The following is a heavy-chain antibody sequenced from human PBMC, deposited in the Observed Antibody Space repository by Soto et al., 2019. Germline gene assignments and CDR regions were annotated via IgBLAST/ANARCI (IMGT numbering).Heavy chain of an antibody. Sequence: GGSLRLSCAASGFTCINYGMNWVRQTPGKGLEWVSGISGSGDATYYADSVKGRFTIYRDNSKNTLYLQMNSLRAEDTAVYYCAKQVSLGPTITWGQGTLVTVSS. CDR1: GFTCINYG. D-gene: IGHD1-26*01. V-gene: IGHV3-23*01. CDR3: AKQVSLGPTIT. CDR2: ISGSGDAT. J-gene: IGHJ5*02.